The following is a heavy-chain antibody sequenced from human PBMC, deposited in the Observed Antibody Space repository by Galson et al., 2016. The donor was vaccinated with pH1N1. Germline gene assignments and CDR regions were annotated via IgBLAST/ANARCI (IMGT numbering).Heavy chain of an antibody. CDR2: IIPVFGAA. CDR1: EGTLTRYA. CDR3: ASPPPSSGHVNYYYYMDV. D-gene: IGHD3-3*01. J-gene: IGHJ6*03. V-gene: IGHV1-69*06. Sequence: SVKVSCKASEGTLTRYAISWVRQAPGQGLEWMGGIIPVFGAATYAQKFQGRVTITADKSADIAYMELSSLRSEDTAVYYCASPPPSSGHVNYYYYMDVWGQGTTVTVS.